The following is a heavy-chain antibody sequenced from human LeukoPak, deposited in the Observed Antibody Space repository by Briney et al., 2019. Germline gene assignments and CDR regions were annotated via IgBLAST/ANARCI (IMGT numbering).Heavy chain of an antibody. J-gene: IGHJ5*02. CDR1: RYTLPYPH. CDR3: AIMSGSYYWFDP. V-gene: IGHV1-45*02. CDR2: ITPFNGNT. Sequence: GSSVKGFCQAFRYTLPYPHPHWVRQGPRQTPEWVGWITPFNGNTNYAQKFQDRVTITRDRSMSTAYMELSSLRSEDTAMYYCAIMSGSYYWFDPWGQGTLVTVSS. D-gene: IGHD1-26*01.